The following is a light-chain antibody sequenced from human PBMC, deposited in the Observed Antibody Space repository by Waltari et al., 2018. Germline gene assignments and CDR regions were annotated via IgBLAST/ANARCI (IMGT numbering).Light chain of an antibody. J-gene: IGKJ4*01. V-gene: IGKV1-33*01. CDR3: QQYDNYLFVT. Sequence: IQMTQSPSSLSASVGDRVNITCQASQDIVNFLNWYQQKPGEVPKLLIYGASTLTTGVPSRFSGSGSGTDFTFTITNLQPEDVATYYCQQYDNYLFVTFGGGTKLEIK. CDR1: QDIVNF. CDR2: GAS.